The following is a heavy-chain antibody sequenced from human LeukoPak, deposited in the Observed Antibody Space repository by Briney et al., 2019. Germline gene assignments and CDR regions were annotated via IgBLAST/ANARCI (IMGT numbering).Heavy chain of an antibody. D-gene: IGHD2-2*01. CDR1: GFTFSSYA. Sequence: GGSLRLSCAASGFTFSSYAMHWVRQAPGKGLEWVAVISYDGSNKYYADSVKGRFTISRDNSKNTLCLQMNSLRAEDTAVYYCARNKLSIVVVPAAIDYWGQGTLVTVSP. V-gene: IGHV3-30-3*01. CDR2: ISYDGSNK. J-gene: IGHJ4*02. CDR3: ARNKLSIVVVPAAIDY.